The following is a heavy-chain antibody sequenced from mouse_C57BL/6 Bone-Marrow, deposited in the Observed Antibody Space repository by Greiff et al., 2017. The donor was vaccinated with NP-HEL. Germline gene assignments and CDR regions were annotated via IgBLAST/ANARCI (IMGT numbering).Heavy chain of an antibody. Sequence: EVQLQQSGPELVKPGASVKIPCKASGYTFTDYNMDWVKQSHGKSLEWIGDINPNNGGTIYNQKFKGKATLTVDKSSSTAYMELRSLTSEDTAVYYCARGSNYPGVCYLDYWGQGTTLTVSS. J-gene: IGHJ2*01. CDR1: GYTFTDYN. CDR3: ARGSNYPGVCYLDY. CDR2: INPNNGGT. D-gene: IGHD2-5*01. V-gene: IGHV1-18*01.